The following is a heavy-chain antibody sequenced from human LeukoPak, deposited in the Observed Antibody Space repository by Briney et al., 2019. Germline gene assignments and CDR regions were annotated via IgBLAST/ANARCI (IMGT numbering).Heavy chain of an antibody. CDR2: INAYNGNT. D-gene: IGHD6-19*01. Sequence: ASVKVSCKASGYTFTSYGISWVRQAPGQGLEWMGWINAYNGNTNYAQKLQGRVTMTTDTSTSTAYMELRSLRSDDTAVYYCARDSSGWYPLVYWGQGTLVTVSS. J-gene: IGHJ4*02. CDR3: ARDSSGWYPLVY. V-gene: IGHV1-18*01. CDR1: GYTFTSYG.